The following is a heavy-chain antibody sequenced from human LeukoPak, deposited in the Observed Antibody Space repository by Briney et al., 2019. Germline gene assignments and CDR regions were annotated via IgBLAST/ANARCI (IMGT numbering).Heavy chain of an antibody. CDR1: GFTFSNYA. V-gene: IGHV3-23*01. J-gene: IGHJ4*02. Sequence: PGGSLRLSCAASGFTFSNYAVSWVRQAPGKGLEWVSAISGSGDGTYYRDSVKGRFTVSRDNSKNTAYLQINSLRVEDTAVYYCAKELAVAGQGSFGYWGQGTLVTVSS. CDR3: AKELAVAGQGSFGY. D-gene: IGHD6-19*01. CDR2: ISGSGDGT.